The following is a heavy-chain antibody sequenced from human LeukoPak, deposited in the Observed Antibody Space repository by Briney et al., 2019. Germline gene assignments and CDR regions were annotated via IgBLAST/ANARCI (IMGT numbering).Heavy chain of an antibody. CDR2: IYYSGST. V-gene: IGHV4-59*01. CDR1: GSSISTNY. CDR3: ARSLGGATVYYFDY. J-gene: IGHJ4*02. D-gene: IGHD1-26*01. Sequence: SETLPLTCSVSGSSISTNYWSWIRQPPGKGLEWIGYIYYSGSTNYNPSLKSRVTISVDTSKNQFSLKLSSVTAADTAVYYCARSLGGATVYYFDYWGQGTLVTVSS.